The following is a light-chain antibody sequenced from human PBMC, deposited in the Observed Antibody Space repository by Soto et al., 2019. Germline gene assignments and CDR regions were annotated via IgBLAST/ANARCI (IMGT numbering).Light chain of an antibody. V-gene: IGLV1-40*01. Sequence: QSALTQPPSVSGAPGQRVTISCTGSSSNIGAGYDVHWYQQLPGTAPKLLIYGNSNRPSGVPDRFSGSKSGTPASLAITGLQSEDEADYYCQSYASSLSVLFGGGTKRTVL. CDR2: GNS. J-gene: IGLJ2*01. CDR3: QSYASSLSVL. CDR1: SSNIGAGYD.